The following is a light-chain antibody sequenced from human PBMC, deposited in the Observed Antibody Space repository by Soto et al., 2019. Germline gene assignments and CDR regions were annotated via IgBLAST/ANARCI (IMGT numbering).Light chain of an antibody. Sequence: QAVVTQPPSVSGAPGQRVTISCTGNNSNLGAGYAVHWYQHLPGAAPKLLIYANNNRPSGVPDRFSGSKSGTSASLAIAGLQADDEGDYYCQSYDTSVVFGGGTKLTVL. CDR3: QSYDTSVV. J-gene: IGLJ2*01. V-gene: IGLV1-40*01. CDR2: ANN. CDR1: NSNLGAGYA.